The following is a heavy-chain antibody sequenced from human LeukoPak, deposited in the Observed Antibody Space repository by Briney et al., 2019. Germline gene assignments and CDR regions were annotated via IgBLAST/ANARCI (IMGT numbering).Heavy chain of an antibody. CDR1: GFTFSSYW. V-gene: IGHV3-7*01. Sequence: GGSLRLSCAASGFTFSSYWMSWVRQAPGKGLEWVANIKQDGSEKYYVDSVKGRFTISRDNAKNSLYLQMNSLRAEDTAVYYCARIGSSLSGAFDYWGQGTLVTVSS. CDR2: IKQDGSEK. D-gene: IGHD6-13*01. CDR3: ARIGSSLSGAFDY. J-gene: IGHJ4*02.